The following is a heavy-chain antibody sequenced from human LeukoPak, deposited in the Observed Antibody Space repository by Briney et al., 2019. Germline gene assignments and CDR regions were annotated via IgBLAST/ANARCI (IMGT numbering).Heavy chain of an antibody. CDR2: IYYSGST. Sequence: ASETLSLTCTVSGGSISSSSFYWGWIRQPPGKGLEWIGSIYYSGSTYYNPSLECRVIISLDTSKNQFSLKLRSVTAADTAVYYCASPDTAMVNGYWGQGTLVTVSS. CDR3: ASPDTAMVNGY. CDR1: GGSISSSSFY. D-gene: IGHD5-18*01. V-gene: IGHV4-39*01. J-gene: IGHJ4*02.